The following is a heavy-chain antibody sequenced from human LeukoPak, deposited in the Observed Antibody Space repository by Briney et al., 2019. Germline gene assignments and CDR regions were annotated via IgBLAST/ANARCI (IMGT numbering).Heavy chain of an antibody. D-gene: IGHD4-23*01. CDR2: ISGSGGST. CDR1: GFTFSRYA. CDR3: AKDRDGNSLNFDY. V-gene: IGHV3-23*01. J-gene: IGHJ4*02. Sequence: GGSLRLSCAASGFTFSRYAMSWVRQAPGKGLEWVSTISGSGGSTYYADSVKGRFTISRDNPKNTLYLQMNSLRAEDTAVYYCAKDRDGNSLNFDYWGQGTLVTVSS.